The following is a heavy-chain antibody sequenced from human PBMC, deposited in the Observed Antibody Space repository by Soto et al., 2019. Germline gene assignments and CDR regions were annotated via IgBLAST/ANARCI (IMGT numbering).Heavy chain of an antibody. D-gene: IGHD2-2*01. V-gene: IGHV4-34*01. CDR3: ARGRLGVVPAAQTSGRNIGYFDY. CDR1: GGSFSGYY. Sequence: NPSETMSLTCAVYGGSFSGYYWSWIRQPPGKGLEWIGEINHSGSTNYNPSLKSRVTISVDTSKNQFSLKLSSVTAADTAVYYCARGRLGVVPAAQTSGRNIGYFDYWGQGTLVTVSS. CDR2: INHSGST. J-gene: IGHJ4*02.